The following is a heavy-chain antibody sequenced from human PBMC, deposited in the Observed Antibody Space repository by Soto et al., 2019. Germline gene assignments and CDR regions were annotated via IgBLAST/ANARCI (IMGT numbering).Heavy chain of an antibody. CDR1: GGTFSSYA. V-gene: IGHV1-69*12. CDR2: IIPIFGTA. J-gene: IGHJ4*02. Sequence: QVQLVQSGAEVKKPGSSVKVSCKASGGTFSSYAISWVRQAPGQGLEWMGGIIPIFGTANYAQKFQGRVTIXXDXSXXTAYMELSSLTSEDTAVYYCARPAGDSYDWPYFDYWGQGTLVTVSS. D-gene: IGHD2-21*02. CDR3: ARPAGDSYDWPYFDY.